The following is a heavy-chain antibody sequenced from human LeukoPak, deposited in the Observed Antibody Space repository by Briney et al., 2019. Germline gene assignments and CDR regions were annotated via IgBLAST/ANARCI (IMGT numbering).Heavy chain of an antibody. Sequence: ASVKVSCKASGHTFTGYYMHWVRQAPGQGLEWMGWINPNSGGTNYAQKFQGRVTMTRDTSISTAYMELSRLRSDDTAVYYCARVRSTDGSGSSFTLRYWGQGTLVTVSS. V-gene: IGHV1-2*02. CDR3: ARVRSTDGSGSSFTLRY. D-gene: IGHD3-10*01. CDR2: INPNSGGT. CDR1: GHTFTGYY. J-gene: IGHJ4*02.